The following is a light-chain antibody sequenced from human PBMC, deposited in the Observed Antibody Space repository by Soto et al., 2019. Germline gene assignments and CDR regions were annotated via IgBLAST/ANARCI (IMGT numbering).Light chain of an antibody. CDR1: ETISGW. CDR2: DAS. Sequence: DIQMTQSPSALSASVGDTVTITCRASETISGWVDWYQKKPGKAPNLMIFDASTLNSGVPSRFSGSGSGTTFTLTIRSLQADDFASYHCLQYNGYYRTVGHWAQVDIK. J-gene: IGKJ1*01. V-gene: IGKV1-5*01. CDR3: LQYNGYYRT.